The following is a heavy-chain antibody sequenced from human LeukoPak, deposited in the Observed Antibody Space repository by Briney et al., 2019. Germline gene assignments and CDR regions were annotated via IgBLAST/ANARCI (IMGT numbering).Heavy chain of an antibody. D-gene: IGHD3-10*01. V-gene: IGHV1-2*02. CDR1: GYTFTGYY. CDR2: INPNSGGT. Sequence: GASVKVSCKASGYTFTGYYMHWVRQAPGQGLEWMGWINPNSGGTNYAEKFQGRVTMTRDTSISTAYMELSRLRSDDTAVYYCARDPLDFVWFGEAYYFDYWGQGTLVTVSS. J-gene: IGHJ4*02. CDR3: ARDPLDFVWFGEAYYFDY.